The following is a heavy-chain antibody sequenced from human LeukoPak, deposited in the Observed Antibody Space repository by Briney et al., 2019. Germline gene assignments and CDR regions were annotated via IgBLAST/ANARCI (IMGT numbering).Heavy chain of an antibody. Sequence: SETLSLTCTVSGGSISSYYWSWIRQPPGKGLEWIGYIYYSGSTNYNPSLKSRVTISVDTSKNQFSLKLSSVTAADTAVYYCAGVGYSSGWYVDYWGQGTLVTVSS. CDR2: IYYSGST. J-gene: IGHJ4*02. V-gene: IGHV4-59*08. CDR1: GGSISSYY. CDR3: AGVGYSSGWYVDY. D-gene: IGHD6-19*01.